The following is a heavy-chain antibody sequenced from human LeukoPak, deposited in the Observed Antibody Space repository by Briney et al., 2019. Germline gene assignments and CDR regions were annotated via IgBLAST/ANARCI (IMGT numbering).Heavy chain of an antibody. J-gene: IGHJ4*02. D-gene: IGHD3-22*01. Sequence: SQTLSLTCSVSGGSISSGGYYWSWVRQYPGKGLEWIGHIYNSGSTYYNPSLKSRITISLDTSKHQLSLKLNSVSAADTAVYYCARADDYDPHASGYYPLNHWGQGTLVTVSS. V-gene: IGHV4-31*03. CDR3: ARADDYDPHASGYYPLNH. CDR1: GGSISSGGYY. CDR2: IYNSGST.